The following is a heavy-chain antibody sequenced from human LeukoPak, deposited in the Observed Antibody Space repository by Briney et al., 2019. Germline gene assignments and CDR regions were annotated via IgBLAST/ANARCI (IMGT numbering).Heavy chain of an antibody. J-gene: IGHJ3*02. CDR2: INPNSGGT. V-gene: IGHV1-2*02. CDR1: GYTFTGYY. D-gene: IGHD4-11*01. CDR3: ARGSNYGGNDAFDI. Sequence: ASVKVSCRASGYTFTGYYMHWVRQAPGQGLEWMGWINPNSGGTNYAQKFQGRVTMTRDTSISTAYMELSRLRSDDTAVYYCARGSNYGGNDAFDIWGQGTMVTVSS.